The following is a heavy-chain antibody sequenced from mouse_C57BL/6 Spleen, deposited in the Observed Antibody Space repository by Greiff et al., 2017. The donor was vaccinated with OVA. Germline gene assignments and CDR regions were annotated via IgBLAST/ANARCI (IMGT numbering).Heavy chain of an antibody. V-gene: IGHV1-72*01. CDR1: GYTFTSYW. CDR2: IDPNSGGT. Sequence: QVQLQQPGAELVKPGASVQLSCKASGYTFTSYWMHWVKQRPGRGLEWIGRIDPNSGGTKYNEQFKSKATLTVDKPSSTAYMQLSSLTSEDSAVDYCARDYDLYYYAMDYWGQGTSVTVSS. CDR3: ARDYDLYYYAMDY. J-gene: IGHJ4*01. D-gene: IGHD2-4*01.